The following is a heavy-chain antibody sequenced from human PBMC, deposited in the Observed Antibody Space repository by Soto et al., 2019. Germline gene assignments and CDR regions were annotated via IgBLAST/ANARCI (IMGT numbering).Heavy chain of an antibody. D-gene: IGHD2-21*01. V-gene: IGHV3-21*01. Sequence: GGSLRLSCAASGFTFSSYSMNWVRQAPGKGLEWVSSISSSSSYIYYADSVKGRFTISRDNAKNSLYLQMNSLRAEDTAVYYCASGLVYSRAFDIWGQGTMVTVSS. CDR1: GFTFSSYS. J-gene: IGHJ3*02. CDR3: ASGLVYSRAFDI. CDR2: ISSSSSYI.